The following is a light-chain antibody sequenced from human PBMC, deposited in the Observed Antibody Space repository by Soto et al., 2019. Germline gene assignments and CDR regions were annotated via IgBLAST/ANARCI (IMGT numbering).Light chain of an antibody. CDR2: DDN. Sequence: QSVLTQPPSVSASPGQKVTIPCSGSSTNIGKNYVSWYQHLPGTAPKLLIYDDNQRPSGIPDRFSGSKSGTSATLDITGLQAGDEADYYCGTWDSRMNTGIFGTGTKVTVL. V-gene: IGLV1-51*01. CDR3: GTWDSRMNTGI. CDR1: STNIGKNY. J-gene: IGLJ1*01.